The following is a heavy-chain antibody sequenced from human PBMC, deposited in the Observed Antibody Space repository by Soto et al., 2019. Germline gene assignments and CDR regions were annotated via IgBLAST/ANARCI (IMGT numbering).Heavy chain of an antibody. CDR3: ATVRWELHDAFDI. V-gene: IGHV4-31*03. CDR2: IYHSGMT. J-gene: IGHJ3*02. Sequence: QVQLQESGPGLVKPSQTLSLTCTVSGGSISTGGYSWSWIRQHPGRGLEWIGYIYHSGMTFSNPSLQSRVAISIDTSENQFSLKLSSVTAADTAVYYCATVRWELHDAFDIWGHGTMVSVSS. CDR1: GGSISTGGYS. D-gene: IGHD4-17*01.